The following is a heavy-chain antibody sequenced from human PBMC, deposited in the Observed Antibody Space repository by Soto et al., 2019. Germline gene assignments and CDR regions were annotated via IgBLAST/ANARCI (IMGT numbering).Heavy chain of an antibody. J-gene: IGHJ4*02. CDR3: ARLEGLATISYYFDF. D-gene: IGHD3-9*01. V-gene: IGHV4-39*01. CDR2: IYFRGNT. CDR1: GDSINSDKYY. Sequence: QLQLQESGPGLVKPSETLSLTCSVSGDSINSDKYYWGWIRQPPGKGLECIGSIYFRGNTYYNPSLQTRVTISLNKSRSQFSLKLNSVTVADSAVYFCARLEGLATISYYFDFWGQGALVTVSS.